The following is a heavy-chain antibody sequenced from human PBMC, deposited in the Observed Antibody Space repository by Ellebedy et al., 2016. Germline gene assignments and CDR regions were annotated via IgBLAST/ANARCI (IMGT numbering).Heavy chain of an antibody. CDR2: ISGSGGST. V-gene: IGHV3-23*01. CDR1: GFTFSSYA. D-gene: IGHD1-1*01. J-gene: IGHJ4*02. Sequence: GESLKISCAASGFTFSSYAMSWVRQAPGKGLEWVSAISGSGGSTYYADSVKGRFTISRDNSKNTLYLQMNSLRAEDTAVYYCAKDQGAGTTVDYWGQGTLVTVSS. CDR3: AKDQGAGTTVDY.